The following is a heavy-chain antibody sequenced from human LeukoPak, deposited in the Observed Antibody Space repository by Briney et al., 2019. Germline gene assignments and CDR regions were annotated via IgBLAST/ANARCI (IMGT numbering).Heavy chain of an antibody. CDR2: INPNDGDT. Sequence: ASVKVSCKASGYTFTDYYMHRVRQAPGQGFEWMGWINPNDGDTNYAQKFQGRVTMTRDTSISTAHMEVSRLRSDDTAVYYCARANFLYCSSSTCLFDYWGQGTLVTVSS. V-gene: IGHV1-2*02. CDR3: ARANFLYCSSSTCLFDY. CDR1: GYTFTDYY. J-gene: IGHJ4*02. D-gene: IGHD2-2*01.